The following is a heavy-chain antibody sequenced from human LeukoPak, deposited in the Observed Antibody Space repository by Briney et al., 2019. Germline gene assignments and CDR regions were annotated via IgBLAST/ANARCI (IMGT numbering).Heavy chain of an antibody. Sequence: GESLKISCKGSGYSLISYWIGWVRQMPGKGLEWMGIIYPGDSGTTYSPSFQGQVTISADKSINTAYLQWRSLKASDTAMYYCARSFAHVERYYFDYWGQGTLVSVSS. CDR1: GYSLISYW. J-gene: IGHJ4*02. V-gene: IGHV5-51*01. CDR3: ARSFAHVERYYFDY. D-gene: IGHD1-1*01. CDR2: IYPGDSGT.